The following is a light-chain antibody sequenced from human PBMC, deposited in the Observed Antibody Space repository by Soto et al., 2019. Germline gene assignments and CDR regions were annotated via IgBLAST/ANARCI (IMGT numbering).Light chain of an antibody. J-gene: IGLJ1*01. CDR3: QVWDSSTDHYV. V-gene: IGLV3-21*02. CDR1: NIGSNS. CDR2: DDS. Sequence: SYELTQPPSVSVAPGQTARSTGGGNNIGSNSPHWYQQKPGQAPVVVVFDDSDRLSGIPERFSGSNSGNTATLTVSRVEAGDEADYYCQVWDSSTDHYVFGSGTKVTVL.